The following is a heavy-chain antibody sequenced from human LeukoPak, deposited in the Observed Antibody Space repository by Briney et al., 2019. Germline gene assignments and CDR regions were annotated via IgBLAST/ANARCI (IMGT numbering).Heavy chain of an antibody. J-gene: IGHJ5*02. CDR2: IIPIFGTA. V-gene: IGHV1-69*13. Sequence: SVKVSCKASGGTFSSYAISWVRQAPGQWLEWMGGIIPIFGTANYAQKFQGRVTITADESTSTAYMELSSLRSEDTAVYYCARDSSLRPNWFDPWGQGTLVTVSS. CDR1: GGTFSSYA. CDR3: ARDSSLRPNWFDP. D-gene: IGHD3-16*02.